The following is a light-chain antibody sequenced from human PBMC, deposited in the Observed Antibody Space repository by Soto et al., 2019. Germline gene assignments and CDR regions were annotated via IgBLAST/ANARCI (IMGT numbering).Light chain of an antibody. CDR3: QQYNSFLFT. CDR2: KAS. Sequence: DIQMTQSPSTLSASVGDRVTITCRASQSISSWLAWYQQKPGKAPKLLIYKASSLESGVPSRFSGSGSGTDFTLTISSLQPYDFASYYCQQYNSFLFTFGPGTKVDIK. J-gene: IGKJ3*01. CDR1: QSISSW. V-gene: IGKV1-5*03.